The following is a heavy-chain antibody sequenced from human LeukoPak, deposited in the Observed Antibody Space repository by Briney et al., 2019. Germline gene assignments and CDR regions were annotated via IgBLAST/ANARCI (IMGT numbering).Heavy chain of an antibody. CDR2: INYGGGT. J-gene: IGHJ5*02. Sequence: SETLSLTCTASGDSIRSDDYYCDWIRQAPGKGLEWIGDINYGGGTYYNPSLKGRVTMSVDASKTQFYLNLRSVTAADTATYYCARHRRRNNWFDPWGRGILVTVSS. V-gene: IGHV4-39*01. CDR3: ARHRRRNNWFDP. CDR1: GDSIRSDDYY.